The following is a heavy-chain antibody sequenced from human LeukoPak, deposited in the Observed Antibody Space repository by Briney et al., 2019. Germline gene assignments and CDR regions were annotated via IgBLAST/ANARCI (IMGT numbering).Heavy chain of an antibody. J-gene: IGHJ5*02. D-gene: IGHD2-2*01. CDR2: ISYDGSNK. CDR3: ARGPADCSSTSCYWNWFDP. Sequence: PGRSLRLSCAASGFTFSSYAMHWVRQAPGKGLEWVAVISYDGSNKYYADSVKGRFTISRDNSKNTLYLQMNSLRAEDTAVYYCARGPADCSSTSCYWNWFDPWGQGTLVTVSS. V-gene: IGHV3-30*04. CDR1: GFTFSSYA.